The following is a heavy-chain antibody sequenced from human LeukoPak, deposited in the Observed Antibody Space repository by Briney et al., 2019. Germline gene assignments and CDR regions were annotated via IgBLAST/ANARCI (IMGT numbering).Heavy chain of an antibody. V-gene: IGHV3-43*01. CDR3: AKDRSRYSYFSYYFDY. D-gene: IGHD5-18*01. Sequence: GGSLRLSCAASGFTFDDYTMHWVRQAPGKGLEWVSLISWDGGSTYYADSVKGRFTISRDNSKNSLYLQVNSLRTEDTALYYCAKDRSRYSYFSYYFDYWGQGTLVTVSS. J-gene: IGHJ4*02. CDR1: GFTFDDYT. CDR2: ISWDGGST.